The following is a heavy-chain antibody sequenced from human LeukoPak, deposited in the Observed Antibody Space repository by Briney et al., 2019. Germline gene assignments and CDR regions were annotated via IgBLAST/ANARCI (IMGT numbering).Heavy chain of an antibody. Sequence: SSVKVSCKASGGTFSSYAISWVRQAPGQGLEWMGGIIPIFGTANYAQKFQGRVTITADESTSTAYMELSSLRSDDTAVYYCAREPNYVDTATRGLFDYWGQGTLVTVSS. D-gene: IGHD5-18*01. J-gene: IGHJ4*02. CDR3: AREPNYVDTATRGLFDY. V-gene: IGHV1-69*01. CDR1: GGTFSSYA. CDR2: IIPIFGTA.